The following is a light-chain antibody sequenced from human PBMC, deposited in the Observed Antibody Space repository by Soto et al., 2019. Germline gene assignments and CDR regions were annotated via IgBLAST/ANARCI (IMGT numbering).Light chain of an antibody. V-gene: IGKV1-39*01. CDR2: AAS. CDR1: KSISSY. Sequence: DIQMTQSPSSLSASVGDRVIITCRASKSISSYLNWYQQRPGKAPKLLISAASSLQSGVPSRFSGSGSGTDFTLTISSLQPEDFATYCCLPIYSTPYTFGQGTKLEIK. CDR3: LPIYSTPYT. J-gene: IGKJ2*01.